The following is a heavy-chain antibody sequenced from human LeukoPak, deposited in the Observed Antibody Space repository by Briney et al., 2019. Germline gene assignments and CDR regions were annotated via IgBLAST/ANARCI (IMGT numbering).Heavy chain of an antibody. D-gene: IGHD5-24*01. V-gene: IGHV4-34*01. CDR1: GGSFSGYY. CDR3: ARGRDPY. J-gene: IGHJ4*02. Sequence: SETLSLTCAVYGGSFSGYYWTWIRQPPGRGLEWIGEINHSGSTNYNPSLKSRVTISVDTSKSQFSLKLNSVTSADTAMYYCARGRDPYWGQGTLVTVSS. CDR2: INHSGST.